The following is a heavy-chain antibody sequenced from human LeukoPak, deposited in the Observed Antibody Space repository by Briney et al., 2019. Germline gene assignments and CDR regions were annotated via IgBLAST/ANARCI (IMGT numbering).Heavy chain of an antibody. J-gene: IGHJ4*02. CDR3: AREEGDDSSGYYYFDY. CDR1: GVSISSSNW. D-gene: IGHD3-22*01. CDR2: IYHSGST. Sequence: SETLSLTCAVSGVSISSSNWWSWVRQPPGKGLEWIGEIYHSGSTNYNPSLKSRVTILVDKSKNQFSLKLSSVTAADTAVYYCAREEGDDSSGYYYFDYWGQGTLVTVSS. V-gene: IGHV4-4*02.